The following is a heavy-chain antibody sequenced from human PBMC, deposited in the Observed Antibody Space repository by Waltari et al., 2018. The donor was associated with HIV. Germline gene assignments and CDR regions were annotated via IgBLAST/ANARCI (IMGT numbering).Heavy chain of an antibody. V-gene: IGHV1-2*02. D-gene: IGHD1-26*01. CDR2: INRERGDT. CDR3: ARVFSGTIQYVDDRLGH. CDR1: GYTFSDYY. J-gene: IGHJ5*02. Sequence: QVQLVQSGAEVKKPGASVKVSCKASGYTFSDYYMHWVRQAPGQGLEWKGWINRERGDTRNAEKFQGRVTMTRHTAIDTGDMELSRRTSDDTAVYYCARVFSGTIQYVDDRLGHWGQGTLVTVSS.